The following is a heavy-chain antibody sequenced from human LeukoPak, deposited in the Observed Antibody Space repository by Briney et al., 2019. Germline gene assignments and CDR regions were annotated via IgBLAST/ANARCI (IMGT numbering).Heavy chain of an antibody. V-gene: IGHV4-34*01. Sequence: SETLSLTCAVYGGSFSGYYWSWIRQPPGKRLEWIGEINHSGSTNYNPSLKSRVTISVDTSKNQFSLKLSSVTAADTAVYYCARGERIAAAGTGFFDYWGQGTLVTVSS. D-gene: IGHD6-13*01. CDR2: INHSGST. CDR1: GGSFSGYY. CDR3: ARGERIAAAGTGFFDY. J-gene: IGHJ4*02.